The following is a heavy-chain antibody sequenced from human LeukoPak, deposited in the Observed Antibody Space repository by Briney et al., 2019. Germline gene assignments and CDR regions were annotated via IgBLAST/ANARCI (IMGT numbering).Heavy chain of an antibody. CDR2: IIPILGIA. V-gene: IGHV1-69*04. D-gene: IGHD5-24*01. CDR1: GGTFSSYA. J-gene: IGHJ5*02. CDR3: ARGWNASTKRVNNWFDH. Sequence: GGSVTVSCTASGGTFSSYAISWVRQAPGKGLEWMGRIIPILGIANYAETFQGRVTITADKSTSTAYMELSSLRPEDTAVYYCARGWNASTKRVNNWFDHWGQGTLVTVSS.